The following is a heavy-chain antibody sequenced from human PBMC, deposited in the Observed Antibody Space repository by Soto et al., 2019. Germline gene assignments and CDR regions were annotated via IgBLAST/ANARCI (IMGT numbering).Heavy chain of an antibody. Sequence: SETLSLTCGVSGGSITSSNWWSWVRQPPGKGLEWIGEIYHSGSTNYNPSLKSRVTISVDKSKYQFSLKLSSVTAADTAVYYCARDNYDTSGYYYGYNYWGQGTLVTVSS. J-gene: IGHJ4*02. D-gene: IGHD3-22*01. CDR2: IYHSGST. CDR1: GGSITSSNW. V-gene: IGHV4-4*02. CDR3: ARDNYDTSGYYYGYNY.